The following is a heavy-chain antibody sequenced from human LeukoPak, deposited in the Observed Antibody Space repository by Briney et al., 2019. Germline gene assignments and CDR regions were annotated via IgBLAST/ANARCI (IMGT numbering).Heavy chain of an antibody. CDR1: GFIFSNYA. CDR2: MSHSGGST. D-gene: IGHD6-13*01. V-gene: IGHV3-23*01. J-gene: IGHJ4*02. CDR3: ARDRRPEIARRTFDY. Sequence: PGGSLRLSCAASGFIFSNYAMTWVRQAPGRGLEWVSIMSHSGGSTYYADSVKGRFTISRDNSKNTVYLQMNSLRAEDTAVYYCARDRRPEIARRTFDYWGQGILVTVSS.